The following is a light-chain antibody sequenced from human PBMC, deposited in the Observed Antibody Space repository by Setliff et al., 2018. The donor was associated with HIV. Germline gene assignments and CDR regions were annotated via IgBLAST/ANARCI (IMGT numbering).Light chain of an antibody. V-gene: IGLV2-14*02. Sequence: LTQPASVSGSPGQSITISCTGTSSDVGSYNLVSWYQQHPGKAPKLMIYEGSKRPSGVSNRFSGSKSGNTASLTISGLQAEDEADYYCTSYTSSNTYVFGTGTKVTVL. CDR2: EGS. J-gene: IGLJ1*01. CDR1: SSDVGSYNL. CDR3: TSYTSSNTYV.